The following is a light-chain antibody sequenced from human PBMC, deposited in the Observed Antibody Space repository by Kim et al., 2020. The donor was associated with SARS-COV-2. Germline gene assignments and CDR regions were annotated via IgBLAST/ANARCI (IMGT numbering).Light chain of an antibody. CDR2: GAS. V-gene: IGKV3-15*01. CDR1: QSVSSN. J-gene: IGKJ4*01. Sequence: EIVMTQSPATLSVSTGERATLSCRASQSVSSNLAWYQQQPGQAPRLLIYGASTRATGIPARFSGSGSGTEFTLTISSLQSEDFAVYYCQQYNNWPLTVGGGTKVDIK. CDR3: QQYNNWPLT.